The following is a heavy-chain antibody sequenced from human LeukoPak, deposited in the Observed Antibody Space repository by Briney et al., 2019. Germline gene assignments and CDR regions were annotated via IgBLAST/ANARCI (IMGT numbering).Heavy chain of an antibody. V-gene: IGHV3-23*01. D-gene: IGHD4-11*01. CDR3: ARSYSNHLFGMDV. Sequence: GGSLRLSCAGSGFTFSRYAMSWVRQAPGKGLEWVSAISRSGGTTCYADSVKGRSTISRDNSKNTVFLQMNSVRAEDTAVYYCARSYSNHLFGMDVWGQGTTVTVSS. CDR1: GFTFSRYA. CDR2: ISRSGGTT. J-gene: IGHJ6*02.